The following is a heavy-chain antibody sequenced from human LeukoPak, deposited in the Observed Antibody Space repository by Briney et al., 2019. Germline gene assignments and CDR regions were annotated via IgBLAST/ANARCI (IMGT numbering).Heavy chain of an antibody. J-gene: IGHJ6*04. CDR2: INHSGST. D-gene: IGHD3-10*02. V-gene: IGHV4-34*01. Sequence: SETLSLTCADHGGSFSGYYWSWIRQPPGKGLEWIGEINHSGSTHYNPSLKSRVTISVDTSKNQFSLTLSSVTAAATAVYYCAELGITMIGGVWGKGTTVTISS. CDR3: AELGITMIGGV. CDR1: GGSFSGYY.